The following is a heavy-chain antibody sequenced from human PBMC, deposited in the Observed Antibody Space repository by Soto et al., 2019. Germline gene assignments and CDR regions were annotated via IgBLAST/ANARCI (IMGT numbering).Heavy chain of an antibody. Sequence: ASVKVSCKASGYTFTSYGISWVRQAPGQGLEWMGWISAYNGNTNYAQKLQGRFTISRDNARKSLYLQMNSLIVDDTAVYYCVRDYQYGFDMWGQGTMVTVSS. CDR3: VRDYQYGFDM. CDR2: ISAYNGNT. V-gene: IGHV1-18*01. J-gene: IGHJ3*02. D-gene: IGHD3-16*02. CDR1: GYTFTSYG.